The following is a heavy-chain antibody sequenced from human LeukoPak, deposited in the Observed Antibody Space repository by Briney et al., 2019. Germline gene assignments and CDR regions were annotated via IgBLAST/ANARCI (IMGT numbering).Heavy chain of an antibody. CDR2: IYYSGST. CDR3: ARARSSSGWYSY. J-gene: IGHJ4*02. Sequence: SETLSLTCTVSGGSISSYYWSWIRQPPGKGLEWIGYIYYSGSTNYNPSLKSRVTISADTSKNQFSLKLSSVTAADTAVYYCARARSSSGWYSYWGQGTLVTVSS. D-gene: IGHD6-19*01. V-gene: IGHV4-59*01. CDR1: GGSISSYY.